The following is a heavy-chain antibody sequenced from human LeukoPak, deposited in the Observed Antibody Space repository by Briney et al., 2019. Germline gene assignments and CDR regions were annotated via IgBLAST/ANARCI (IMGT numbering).Heavy chain of an antibody. D-gene: IGHD6-19*01. Sequence: SQTLSLTCAISGDSVSSNSAARNWIRQSPSRGLEWLGRTYYRSKWYNDYAVSVKSRITINPDTSKNQFSLQLNSVTPEDTAVYYCARGGIAVAGRYYYYGMDVWGQGTTVTVSS. V-gene: IGHV6-1*01. J-gene: IGHJ6*02. CDR2: TYYRSKWYN. CDR3: ARGGIAVAGRYYYYGMDV. CDR1: GDSVSSNSAA.